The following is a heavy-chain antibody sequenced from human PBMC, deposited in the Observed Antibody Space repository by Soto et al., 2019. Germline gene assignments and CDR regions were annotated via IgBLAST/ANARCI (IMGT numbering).Heavy chain of an antibody. Sequence: VGSLGLSCAASGFTFSSYATSWVRQAPGKGLEWISSISDTGGNTYYADSMKGRFTISRDNSKNTLYLQMNSLRAEDTAVYYCAKAGPNRHGRNYFDHWGQGTLVTVSS. CDR1: GFTFSSYA. J-gene: IGHJ4*02. CDR3: AKAGPNRHGRNYFDH. D-gene: IGHD2-8*01. V-gene: IGHV3-23*01. CDR2: ISDTGGNT.